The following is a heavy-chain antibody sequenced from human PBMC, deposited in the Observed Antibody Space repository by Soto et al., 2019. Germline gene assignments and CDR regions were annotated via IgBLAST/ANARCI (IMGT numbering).Heavy chain of an antibody. CDR3: AKSLAVAAGWFDP. Sequence: LRLSCAASGFTFNTYGMHWVRQAPGKGLEWVAFISYDGSNEYYADSVKGRFTISRDNSKNTVFLQMNSLRGEDTTVYYCAKSLAVAAGWFDPWGQGALVTVSS. CDR2: ISYDGSNE. V-gene: IGHV3-30*18. CDR1: GFTFNTYG. J-gene: IGHJ5*02. D-gene: IGHD6-19*01.